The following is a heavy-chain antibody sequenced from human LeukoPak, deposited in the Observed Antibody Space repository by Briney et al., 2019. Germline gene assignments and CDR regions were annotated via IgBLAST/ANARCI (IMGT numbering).Heavy chain of an antibody. CDR2: TIPIFDAT. Sequence: SVNVSCQASGGSLRNYEITWVRQAPGQGLEWMGGTIPIFDATNYAQKFQGRLTIAADESTSIVYMELSSLTSEDTAVYYCEFTDYPLYSFDYWGQGTVVTVSS. CDR3: EFTDYPLYSFDY. D-gene: IGHD4-11*01. J-gene: IGHJ4*02. V-gene: IGHV1-69*13. CDR1: GGSLRNYE.